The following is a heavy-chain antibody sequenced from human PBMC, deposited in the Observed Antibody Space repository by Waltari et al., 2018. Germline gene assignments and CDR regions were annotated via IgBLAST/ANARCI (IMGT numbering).Heavy chain of an antibody. CDR2: IIPVFGTT. J-gene: IGHJ4*02. D-gene: IGHD3-3*01. V-gene: IGHV1-69*12. CDR1: GGTFSSYG. CDR3: ARDGPFSGGFYSGLLDY. Sequence: QVQMVQSGAEVKKPGSSVKVSCKAPGGTFSSYGITWVRQAPGQGLEWMGGIIPVFGTTNYAQRFQGRVTITADESTRTAYMELSSLISDDTAVYYCARDGPFSGGFYSGLLDYWGQGTLVTVSS.